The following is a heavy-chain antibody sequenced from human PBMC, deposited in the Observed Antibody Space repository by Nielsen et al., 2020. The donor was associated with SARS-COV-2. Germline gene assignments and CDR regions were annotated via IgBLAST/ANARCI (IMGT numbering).Heavy chain of an antibody. V-gene: IGHV3-21*01. Sequence: GESLKISCAASGFTFSSYSMNWVRQAPGKGLEWVSSISSSSSYIYYADSVKGRFTISRDNAKSSLYLQMNSLRAEDTAVYYCARDVSRVDDAFDIWGQGTMVTVSS. D-gene: IGHD2-15*01. CDR2: ISSSSSYI. CDR3: ARDVSRVDDAFDI. J-gene: IGHJ3*02. CDR1: GFTFSSYS.